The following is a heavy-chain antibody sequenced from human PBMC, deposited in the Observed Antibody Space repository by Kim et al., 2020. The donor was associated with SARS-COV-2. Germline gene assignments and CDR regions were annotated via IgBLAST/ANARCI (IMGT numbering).Heavy chain of an antibody. CDR2: IKQDGSAK. J-gene: IGHJ4*02. V-gene: IGHV3-7*01. CDR1: GFTFSSYW. Sequence: GGSLRLSCPASGFTFSSYWMSRVRQAPGSGLEWVANIKQDGSAKYYVYSVKGRFTISRDNAKNSLYLQMNSLRADDTAVYSCSRVNILVIPAAMVEYWGQAHLVTVSS. D-gene: IGHD2-2*01. CDR3: SRVNILVIPAAMVEY.